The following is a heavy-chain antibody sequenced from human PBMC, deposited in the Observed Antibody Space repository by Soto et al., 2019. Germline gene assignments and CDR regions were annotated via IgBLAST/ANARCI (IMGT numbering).Heavy chain of an antibody. CDR2: IYYSGST. Sequence: SETLSLTCTVSGGSISSSSYYWGWIRQPPGKGLEWIGSIYYSGSTYYNPSLKSRVTISVDTSKNQFSLKLSSVTAADTAVYYCARFLGLELRRAASDYWGQGTLVTVSS. V-gene: IGHV4-39*01. J-gene: IGHJ4*02. D-gene: IGHD1-7*01. CDR3: ARFLGLELRRAASDY. CDR1: GGSISSSSYY.